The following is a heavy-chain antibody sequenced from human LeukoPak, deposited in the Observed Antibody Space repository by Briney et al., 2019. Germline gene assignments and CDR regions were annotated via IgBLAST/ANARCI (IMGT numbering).Heavy chain of an antibody. D-gene: IGHD6-6*01. CDR2: ISGSGSTI. CDR3: ATRARGIAARPFDY. CDR1: GFTFSSYE. J-gene: IGHJ4*02. Sequence: GGSLRLSCAASGFTFSSYEMSWVRQAPGKGLEWVSYISGSGSTIHYADSVKGRFTISRDNARNSLYLQMNSLRAEDTAVYYCATRARGIAARPFDYWGQGTLVTVSS. V-gene: IGHV3-48*03.